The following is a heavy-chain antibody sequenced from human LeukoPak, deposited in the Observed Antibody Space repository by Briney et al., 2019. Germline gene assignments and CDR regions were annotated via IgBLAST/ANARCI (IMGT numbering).Heavy chain of an antibody. Sequence: GGSLRLSCAASGFTFHIYAMNWVRQAPGKGLEWVAVISYDGSNQYYADSVKGRFTISRDNSKNTLYLQMNSLRAEDTAVYYCARDWSRFGELLYYWGQGTLVTVSS. CDR2: ISYDGSNQ. D-gene: IGHD3-10*01. J-gene: IGHJ4*02. V-gene: IGHV3-30*03. CDR1: GFTFHIYA. CDR3: ARDWSRFGELLYY.